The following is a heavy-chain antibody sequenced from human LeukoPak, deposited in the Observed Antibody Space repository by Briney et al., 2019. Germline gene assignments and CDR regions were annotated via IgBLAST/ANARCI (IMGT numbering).Heavy chain of an antibody. V-gene: IGHV4-38-2*02. D-gene: IGHD3-9*01. CDR2: IYRSGST. CDR1: GYSISSGYY. CDR3: AGTSVRYFDWLLLPVDY. J-gene: IGHJ4*02. Sequence: PSETLSLTCTVSGYSISSGYYWGWIRQPPGKGLEWIGSIYRSGSTYYNPSLKSRVTISVDTSKNQFSLKLSSVTAADTAVYYCAGTSVRYFDWLLLPVDYWGQGTLVTVSS.